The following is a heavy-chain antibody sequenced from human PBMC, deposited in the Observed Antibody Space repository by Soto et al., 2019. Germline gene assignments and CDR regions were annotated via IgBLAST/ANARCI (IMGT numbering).Heavy chain of an antibody. D-gene: IGHD2-15*01. Sequence: QITLKESGPPLVKPTQTLTLTCTFSGFSLSTSGVGVGWIRQPPGKALEWLALIYWNDDKRYSPSLKSRLTITKDTYKNQVVLTMNNMDPVDTATYYCALTAPYCSGGSCFPTSGLAFDYWGQGTLVTVSS. CDR3: ALTAPYCSGGSCFPTSGLAFDY. V-gene: IGHV2-5*01. CDR2: IYWNDDK. CDR1: GFSLSTSGVG. J-gene: IGHJ4*02.